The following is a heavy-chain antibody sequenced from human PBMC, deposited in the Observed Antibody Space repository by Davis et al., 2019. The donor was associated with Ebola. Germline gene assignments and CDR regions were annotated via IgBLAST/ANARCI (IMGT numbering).Heavy chain of an antibody. J-gene: IGHJ4*02. D-gene: IGHD6-6*01. CDR3: ARSSSSWEYYFDY. CDR2: IDPSDSYP. V-gene: IGHV5-10-1*01. Sequence: GESLKISCQASGYGFSGSWISWVRQVPGKGLEWMGRIDPSDSYPNYSPSFQGHVTISSDKSITTAYLQWSSLKASDTAMYYCARSSSSWEYYFDYWGQGTLVTVSS. CDR1: GYGFSGSW.